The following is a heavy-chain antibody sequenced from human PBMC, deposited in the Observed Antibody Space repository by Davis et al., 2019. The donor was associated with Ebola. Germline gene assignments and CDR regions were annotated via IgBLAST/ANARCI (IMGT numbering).Heavy chain of an antibody. J-gene: IGHJ5*02. CDR3: ATDRTYYDFWSGPPARWFDP. D-gene: IGHD3-3*01. CDR1: GYTLTELS. V-gene: IGHV1-24*01. Sequence: ASVKVSCKVSGYTLTELSMHWVRQAPGKGLEWMGGFDPEDGETIYAQKFQGRVTMTEDTSTDTAYMELSSLRSEDTAVYYCATDRTYYDFWSGPPARWFDPWGQGTLVTVSS. CDR2: FDPEDGET.